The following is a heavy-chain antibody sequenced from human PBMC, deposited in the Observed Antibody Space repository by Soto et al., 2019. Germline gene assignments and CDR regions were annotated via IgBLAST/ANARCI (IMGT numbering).Heavy chain of an antibody. CDR1: GGSISSSSYY. D-gene: IGHD3-3*01. J-gene: IGHJ6*02. CDR3: AREGFWSGPGASYYYYGMDV. V-gene: IGHV4-39*07. Sequence: SSETLSLTCTVSGGSISSSSYYWGWFRQPPGRGLEWIGNIYYTGRTYYNPSLKSRVTISVDNSKNTLYLQMNSLRAEDTAVYYCAREGFWSGPGASYYYYGMDVWGQGTTVTVSS. CDR2: IYYTGRT.